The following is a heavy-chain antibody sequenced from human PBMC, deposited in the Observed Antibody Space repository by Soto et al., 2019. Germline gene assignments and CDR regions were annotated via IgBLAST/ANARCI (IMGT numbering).Heavy chain of an antibody. D-gene: IGHD3-22*01. CDR1: GGTFSSYA. CDR2: SIPIFGTA. J-gene: IGHJ3*02. CDR3: ARSITMIVVAAFDAFDI. Sequence: QVQLVQSGAEVKKPGSSVKVSCKASGGTFSSYAISWVRQAPGQGLEWMGGSIPIFGTANYAQKFQGRVTITADEATSTAYMELSSLRSEDTAVYYCARSITMIVVAAFDAFDIWGQGTMVTVSS. V-gene: IGHV1-69*01.